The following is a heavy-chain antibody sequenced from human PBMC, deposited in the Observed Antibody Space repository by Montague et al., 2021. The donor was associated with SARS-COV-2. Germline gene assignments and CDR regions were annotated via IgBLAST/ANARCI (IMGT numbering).Heavy chain of an antibody. V-gene: IGHV3-20*04. CDR3: VRGYNYGPFDY. D-gene: IGHD5-18*01. J-gene: IGHJ4*02. CDR2: ITRNGDST. Sequence: SLRLSCAASGFIFDDYGMSWVRQVPVKGLEWVSGITRNGDSTSHADSVKGRFTISRDNAKNSLSLQMNSLRAEDTAFYYCVRGYNYGPFDYWGQGILVTVSS. CDR1: GFIFDDYG.